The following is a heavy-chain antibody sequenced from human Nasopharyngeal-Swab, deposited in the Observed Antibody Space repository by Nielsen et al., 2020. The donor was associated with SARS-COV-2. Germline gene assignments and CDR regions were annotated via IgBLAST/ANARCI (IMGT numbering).Heavy chain of an antibody. CDR2: ISSSGSTI. CDR3: ARHLRRWLQLRPDAFDI. J-gene: IGHJ3*02. D-gene: IGHD5-24*01. CDR1: GFTFSSYE. V-gene: IGHV3-48*03. Sequence: GGSLRLSCAASGFTFSSYEMNWVRQAPGKGLEWVSYISSSGSTIYYADSVKGRFTISRDNAKNSLYLQMNSLRAEDTAVYYCARHLRRWLQLRPDAFDIWGQGTMVTVSS.